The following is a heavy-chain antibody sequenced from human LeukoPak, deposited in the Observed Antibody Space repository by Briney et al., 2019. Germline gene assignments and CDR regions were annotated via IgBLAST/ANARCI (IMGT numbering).Heavy chain of an antibody. Sequence: PGGSLRLSCVASGFTFSGYYMSWIRQAPGKGLEWVSYISSGAGTIYYADSVKGRFTISRDNAKNSLYLQMNSLRAEDTAVYYCAHLEGMVIQNWGQGALVTVSS. V-gene: IGHV3-11*04. CDR1: GFTFSGYY. CDR3: AHLEGMVIQN. J-gene: IGHJ1*01. D-gene: IGHD3-3*01. CDR2: ISSGAGTI.